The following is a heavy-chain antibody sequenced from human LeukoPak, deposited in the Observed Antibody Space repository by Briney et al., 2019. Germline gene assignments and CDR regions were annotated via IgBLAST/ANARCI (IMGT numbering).Heavy chain of an antibody. CDR3: AKPRAVVVAASFDY. CDR1: GFSFGSYG. Sequence: GGSLRLSCAASGFSFGSYGMHWVRQAPGKGLEWVAFIRYDGSNKYYADSVKGRFTISRDNSKNTLYLQMNSLRAEDTAVYYCAKPRAVVVAASFDYWGQGTLVTASS. CDR2: IRYDGSNK. V-gene: IGHV3-30*02. D-gene: IGHD2-15*01. J-gene: IGHJ4*02.